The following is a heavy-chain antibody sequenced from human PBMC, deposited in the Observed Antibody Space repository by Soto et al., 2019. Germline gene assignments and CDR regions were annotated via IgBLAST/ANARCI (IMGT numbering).Heavy chain of an antibody. D-gene: IGHD2-8*02. J-gene: IGHJ5*02. CDR3: ARGRLSGGYNWFDP. CDR1: GGSISSYY. CDR2: IYTSGST. V-gene: IGHV4-4*07. Sequence: QVQLQESGPGLVKPSETLSLTCTVSGGSISSYYWSWIRQPAGQGLEWIGRIYTSGSTNYNPSLKSRVTMSVDTSKNQFALKLSSVTAADTAVYYCARGRLSGGYNWFDPWGQGTLVTVSS.